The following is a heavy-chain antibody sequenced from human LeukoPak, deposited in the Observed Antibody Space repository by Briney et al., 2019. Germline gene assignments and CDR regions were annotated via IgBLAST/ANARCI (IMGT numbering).Heavy chain of an antibody. Sequence: GSLRLSCAASGFSFSSYTMNWVRQAPGKGLEWVSYISSSSSTIYYADSVKGRFTISRDNAKNSLYLQMNSLRAADTAVYYCARAKFGSSWSNDYWGQGTLVTASS. J-gene: IGHJ4*02. CDR2: ISSSSSTI. CDR3: ARAKFGSSWSNDY. D-gene: IGHD6-13*01. V-gene: IGHV3-48*04. CDR1: GFSFSSYT.